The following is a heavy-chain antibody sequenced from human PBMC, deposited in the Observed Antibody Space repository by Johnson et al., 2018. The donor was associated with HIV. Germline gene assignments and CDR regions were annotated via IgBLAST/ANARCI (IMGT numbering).Heavy chain of an antibody. Sequence: QVQLVESGGGVVQPGRSLRLSCAASGFRFSTYALHWVRQTPGKGLEWVALISYDGSNKYYADSVKGRFTISRDNSKNTLYLQMNSLRAEDTAVYYCAREEEGGLTLVGVGAFDIWGQGTMVTVSS. CDR2: ISYDGSNK. CDR1: GFRFSTYA. D-gene: IGHD2-21*01. CDR3: AREEEGGLTLVGVGAFDI. J-gene: IGHJ3*02. V-gene: IGHV3-30-3*01.